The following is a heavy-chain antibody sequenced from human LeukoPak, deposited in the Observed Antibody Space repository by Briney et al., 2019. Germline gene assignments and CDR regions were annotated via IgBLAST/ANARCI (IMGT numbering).Heavy chain of an antibody. D-gene: IGHD3-22*01. Sequence: PSETLSLTCSVSGGSISSGDFYWGWIRQPPGKGLEWIGNIRYTGNTFYKSSLKSRLTMSVDTSKNQFSLKLSSVTAAGTAVYYCARHRTYDSTDPWGQGILVTVSS. CDR3: ARHRTYDSTDP. V-gene: IGHV4-39*01. J-gene: IGHJ5*02. CDR1: GGSISSGDFY. CDR2: IRYTGNT.